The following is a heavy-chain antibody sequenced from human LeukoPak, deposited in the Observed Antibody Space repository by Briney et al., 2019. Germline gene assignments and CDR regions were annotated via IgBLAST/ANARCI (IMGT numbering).Heavy chain of an antibody. CDR3: ARAREAVAGNFPFEDY. D-gene: IGHD6-19*01. CDR2: IKQDGSEK. V-gene: IGHV3-7*03. CDR1: GFTYSNYW. J-gene: IGHJ4*02. Sequence: GGSLRLSCIASGFTYSNYWMSWVRQAPGKGLEWVANIKQDGSEKYYVDSVKGRFTISRDNAKNSLYLQMNSLRAEDTAVYYCARAREAVAGNFPFEDYWGQGTLVTVSS.